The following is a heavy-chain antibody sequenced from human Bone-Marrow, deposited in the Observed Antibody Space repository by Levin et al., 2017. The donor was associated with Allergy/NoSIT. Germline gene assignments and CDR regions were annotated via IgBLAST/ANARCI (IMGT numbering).Heavy chain of an antibody. CDR3: ARVAAAGTFDY. D-gene: IGHD6-13*01. J-gene: IGHJ4*02. CDR1: DGSISSHY. CDR2: IYTSGST. Sequence: SETLSLTCTVSDGSISSHYWSWIRQAAGKGLEWIGRIYTSGSTDYNPSLKSRVTMSVDTSKNQFSLKLSSVTAADTAVYHCARVAAAGTFDYWGQGTLVTVSS. V-gene: IGHV4-4*07.